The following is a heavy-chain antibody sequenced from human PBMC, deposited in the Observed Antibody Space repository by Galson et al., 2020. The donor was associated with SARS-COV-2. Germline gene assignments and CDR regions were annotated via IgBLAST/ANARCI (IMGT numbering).Heavy chain of an antibody. Sequence: GESLKISCAASEFTFSDDYWMTWIRQAPGKGLEWVAHIKGDETGIHYVDSVEGRFTISTDNTKKSVFLQMNSLKVEDTAVYYCATGIGWHFNLWGRGSLVIVTS. D-gene: IGHD2-15*01. CDR1: EFTFSDDYW. J-gene: IGHJ2*01. V-gene: IGHV3-7*01. CDR2: IKGDETGI. CDR3: ATGIGWHFNL.